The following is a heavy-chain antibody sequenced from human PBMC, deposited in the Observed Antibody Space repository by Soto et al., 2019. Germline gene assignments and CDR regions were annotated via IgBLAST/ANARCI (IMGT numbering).Heavy chain of an antibody. V-gene: IGHV4-30-4*01. J-gene: IGHJ4*02. CDR1: GGSISSGDYY. D-gene: IGHD3-10*01. CDR3: VRGYSYGDSAWPPGE. CDR2: IYYSGST. Sequence: QVQLQESGPGLVKPSQTLSLTCAVSGGSISSGDYYWGWIRQSPGKGLEWIGNIYYSGSTYYNPSLKCRVTISVDTSKNQFSLKLSSVTAADTALYYCVRGYSYGDSAWPPGEWGQGTLVTVSS.